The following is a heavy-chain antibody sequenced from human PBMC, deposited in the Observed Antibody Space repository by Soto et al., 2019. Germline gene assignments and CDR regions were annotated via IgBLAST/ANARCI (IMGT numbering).Heavy chain of an antibody. D-gene: IGHD2-2*01. J-gene: IGHJ6*02. Sequence: PGGSLRLSCAASGFTFSSYGMHWVRQAPGKGLEWVAVISYDGSNKYYADSVKGRFTISRDNSKNTLYLQMNSLRAEDTAVYYCAKDIADIVVVPAGCMDVWGQGTAVTVSS. CDR2: ISYDGSNK. CDR1: GFTFSSYG. V-gene: IGHV3-30*18. CDR3: AKDIADIVVVPAGCMDV.